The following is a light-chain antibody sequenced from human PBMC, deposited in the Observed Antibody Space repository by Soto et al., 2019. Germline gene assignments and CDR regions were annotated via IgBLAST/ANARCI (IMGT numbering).Light chain of an antibody. V-gene: IGKV1-39*01. CDR2: GAS. J-gene: IGKJ1*01. CDR3: QQSGSSPPT. CDR1: QSISRH. Sequence: DIHMTQSPSSLSPSVGDRVTLTCRASQSISRHLNWYQQKAGRAPRLIIYGASNLQTGVPSRFSARGSGTEFTLTISSLLPEDFAVYYCQQSGSSPPTFGQGTKVEIK.